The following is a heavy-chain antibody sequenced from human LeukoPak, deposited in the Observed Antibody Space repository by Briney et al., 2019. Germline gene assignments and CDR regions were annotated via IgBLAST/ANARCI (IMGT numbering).Heavy chain of an antibody. CDR2: ISYDGTNK. CDR3: ARMDRTIIAAVHFDS. V-gene: IGHV3-30*03. Sequence: GGSLRLSCAASGFTFSNYGMHWVRQAPGKGLEWVALISYDGTNKYYADSVRGRFTISRDNAKNSLYLQMNSLRADDTAVYYCARMDRTIIAAVHFDSWGQGTLVTVSP. D-gene: IGHD3-22*01. J-gene: IGHJ4*02. CDR1: GFTFSNYG.